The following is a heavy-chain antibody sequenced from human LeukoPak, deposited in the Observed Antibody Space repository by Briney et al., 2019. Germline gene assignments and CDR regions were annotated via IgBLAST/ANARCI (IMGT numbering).Heavy chain of an antibody. J-gene: IGHJ4*02. CDR3: ARGGGIVGATWPSLVDY. D-gene: IGHD1-26*01. Sequence: GGSLRLSCAASGLTFSSNWMHWVRQAPGKGLVWVSRINSDGTSTSYADSVKGRFTISRDNAKNTLYLQMNSLRAKDTAVYYCARGGGIVGATWPSLVDYWGQGTLVTVSS. V-gene: IGHV3-74*01. CDR1: GLTFSSNW. CDR2: INSDGTST.